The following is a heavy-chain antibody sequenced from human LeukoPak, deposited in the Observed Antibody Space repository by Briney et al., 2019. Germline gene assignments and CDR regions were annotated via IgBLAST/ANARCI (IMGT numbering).Heavy chain of an antibody. D-gene: IGHD3-10*01. Sequence: PGGSLTLSCAASGFTVSSNYMSWVRQAPGMGLEWVTDINSGGSTYYQYYVRGRLTISTDNSKNTLYLQMNSLRAEDTAVYYCARVVGGEGSGSYYSLPDYFDYWGQGTLVTVSS. CDR1: GFTVSSNY. CDR2: INSGGST. CDR3: ARVVGGEGSGSYYSLPDYFDY. V-gene: IGHV3-66*01. J-gene: IGHJ4*02.